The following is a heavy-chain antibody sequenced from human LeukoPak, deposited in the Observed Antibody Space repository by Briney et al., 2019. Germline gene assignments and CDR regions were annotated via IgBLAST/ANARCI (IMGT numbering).Heavy chain of an antibody. Sequence: PGGSLRLSCAASGFTFSRYSMNWVRQAPGKGLEWVSYISSSSSTIYYADSVKGRFTISRDNAKNSLYLQMNSLRAEDTAVYYCARDLIIYGDYGDAFDIWGQGTMVTVSS. V-gene: IGHV3-48*01. CDR3: ARDLIIYGDYGDAFDI. D-gene: IGHD4-17*01. CDR1: GFTFSRYS. CDR2: ISSSSSTI. J-gene: IGHJ3*02.